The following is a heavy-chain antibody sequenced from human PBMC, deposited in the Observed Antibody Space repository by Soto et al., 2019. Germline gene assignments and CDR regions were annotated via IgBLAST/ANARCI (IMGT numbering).Heavy chain of an antibody. CDR3: AKALTYYYDSSPHYCGMDV. J-gene: IGHJ6*02. V-gene: IGHV3-30*18. Sequence: VGSLRLSCAASGFTFSSYGMHWVRQAPGKGLEWVAVISYDGSNKYYADSVKGRFTISRDNSKNTLYLQMNSLRAEDTAVYYCAKALTYYYDSSPHYCGMDVWGQGTTVTVSS. CDR2: ISYDGSNK. CDR1: GFTFSSYG. D-gene: IGHD3-22*01.